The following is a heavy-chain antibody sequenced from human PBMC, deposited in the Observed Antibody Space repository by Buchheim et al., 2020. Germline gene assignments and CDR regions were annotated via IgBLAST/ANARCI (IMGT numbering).Heavy chain of an antibody. Sequence: EVQLVESGGGLVKPGGSLRLSCAASGFTFSSYSMNWVRQAPGKGLEWVSSISSSSSYIYYADSVKGRFTISSDNAKNSLHLQMNSLRAEDTAVYYCARVLTYSGYDFDYYYGMDVWGQGTT. D-gene: IGHD5-12*01. CDR1: GFTFSSYS. V-gene: IGHV3-21*01. CDR3: ARVLTYSGYDFDYYYGMDV. J-gene: IGHJ6*02. CDR2: ISSSSSYI.